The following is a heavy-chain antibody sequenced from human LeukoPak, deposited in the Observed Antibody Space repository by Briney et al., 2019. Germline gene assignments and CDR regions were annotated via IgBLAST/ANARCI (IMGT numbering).Heavy chain of an antibody. V-gene: IGHV3-53*05. Sequence: GGSLRLSCAVSGFSVRTNFMSWVRQAPGKGLEWVSVIYTGGGTDHADSVKGRFTISRDNSKNTLYLQMNSLRAEDTAVYYCARVYYWGQGTLVTVSS. CDR3: ARVYY. CDR1: GFSVRTNF. J-gene: IGHJ4*02. CDR2: IYTGGGT.